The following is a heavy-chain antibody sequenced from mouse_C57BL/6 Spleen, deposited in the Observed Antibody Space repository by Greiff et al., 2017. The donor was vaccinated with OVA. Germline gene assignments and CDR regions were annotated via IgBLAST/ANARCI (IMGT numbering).Heavy chain of an antibody. CDR3: ARELRGY. J-gene: IGHJ2*01. CDR2: INPSSGYT. V-gene: IGHV1-4*01. D-gene: IGHD1-1*01. CDR1: GYTFTSYT. Sequence: VQGVESGAELARPGASVKMSCKASGYTFTSYTMHWVKQRPGQGLEWIGYINPSSGYTKYNQKFKDKATLTADKSSSTAYMQLSSLTSEDSAVYYCARELRGYWGQGTTLTVSS.